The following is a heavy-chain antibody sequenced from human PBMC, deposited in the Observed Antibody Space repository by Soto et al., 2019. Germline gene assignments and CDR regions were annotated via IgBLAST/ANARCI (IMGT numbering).Heavy chain of an antibody. Sequence: GASVKVSCKASGYTFTNYDINWVRQATGQGLEWMGWMNPNSGNTEYAQKFQGRVTMTRNTSISTAYMELSSLRSEDTAVYYCARGSFGELFDAFDIWAQGTMVTVSS. CDR3: ARGSFGELFDAFDI. D-gene: IGHD3-10*01. J-gene: IGHJ3*02. CDR1: GYTFTNYD. CDR2: MNPNSGNT. V-gene: IGHV1-8*01.